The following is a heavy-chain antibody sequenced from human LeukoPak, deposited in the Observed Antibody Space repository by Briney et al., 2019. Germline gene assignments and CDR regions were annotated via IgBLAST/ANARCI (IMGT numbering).Heavy chain of an antibody. CDR1: GGSISSGGYY. V-gene: IGHV4-31*11. Sequence: PSETLSLTCAVSGGSISSGGYYWSWIRQHPGKGLEWIGYIYYSGSTYYNPSLKSRVTISVDTSKNQFSLKLSSVTAADTAVYYCARDRKNLNWFDPWDQGTLVTVSS. J-gene: IGHJ5*02. CDR2: IYYSGST. CDR3: ARDRKNLNWFDP.